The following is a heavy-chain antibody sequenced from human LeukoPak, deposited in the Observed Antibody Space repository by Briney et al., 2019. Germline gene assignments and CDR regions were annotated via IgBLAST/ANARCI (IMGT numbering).Heavy chain of an antibody. CDR3: AKDSRWNTVTTYYYYYGMDV. V-gene: IGHV3-9*01. J-gene: IGHJ6*02. CDR2: ISWNSGSI. Sequence: PGRSLRLSCAASGFTFDDYAMHWVRQAPGKGLEWVSGISWNSGSIGYADSVKGRFTISRDNAKNSLYLQMNSLRAEDTAVYYCAKDSRWNTVTTYYYYYGMDVWGQGTTVTVSS. CDR1: GFTFDDYA. D-gene: IGHD4-17*01.